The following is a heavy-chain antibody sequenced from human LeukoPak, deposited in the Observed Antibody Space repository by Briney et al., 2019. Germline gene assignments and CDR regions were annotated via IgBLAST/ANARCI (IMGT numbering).Heavy chain of an antibody. V-gene: IGHV5-51*01. J-gene: IGHJ3*02. CDR1: GYRFISNW. D-gene: IGHD3-22*01. Sequence: GESLKISCKGSGYRFISNWIGWGRQTPGKGLEWMGIIYPGDSDDRYSPSFEGQVTISADTSISTVYLQWSSLKASDTAMYYCARRPYYYDSSGYGIAAFDIWGQGTKVTVSS. CDR3: ARRPYYYDSSGYGIAAFDI. CDR2: IYPGDSDD.